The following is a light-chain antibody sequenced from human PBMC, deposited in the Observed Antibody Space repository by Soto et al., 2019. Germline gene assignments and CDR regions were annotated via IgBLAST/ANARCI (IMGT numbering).Light chain of an antibody. CDR2: AAS. CDR1: QSISMY. V-gene: IGKV1-39*01. J-gene: IGKJ2*01. CDR3: QQSYRTPYT. Sequence: DIQMTQSPSSLSASVGDRVTITCRASQSISMYLNWYQQKPGKAPKLLIYAASSLQSGVPSRFSGSGSGTDFALTINNLQPEDFATYYCQQSYRTPYTFCQGSKVDI.